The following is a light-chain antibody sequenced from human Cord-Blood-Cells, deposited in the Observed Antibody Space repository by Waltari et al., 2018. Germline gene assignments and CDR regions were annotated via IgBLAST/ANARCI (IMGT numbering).Light chain of an antibody. CDR3: QSYDSSNPWV. CDR2: EDN. V-gene: IGLV6-57*02. J-gene: IGLJ3*02. Sequence: NFMLTQPHSVSQSPGQTVTISCTGSSGRIARNYVQWYQQRPGSAPTTVIYEDNQRPSGVPDRFSGSIDSSSNSASLTISGLKTEDEADYYCQSYDSSNPWVFGGGTKLTVL. CDR1: SGRIARNY.